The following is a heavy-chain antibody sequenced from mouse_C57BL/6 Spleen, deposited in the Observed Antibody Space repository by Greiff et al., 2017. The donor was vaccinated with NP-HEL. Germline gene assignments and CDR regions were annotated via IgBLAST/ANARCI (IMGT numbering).Heavy chain of an antibody. CDR1: GYAFSSYW. CDR3: AREGNYPYFDY. D-gene: IGHD2-1*01. CDR2: IYPGDGDT. V-gene: IGHV1-80*01. J-gene: IGHJ2*01. Sequence: QVQLKESGAELVKPGASVKISCKASGYAFSSYWMNWVKQRPGKGLEWIGQIYPGDGDTNYNGKFKGKATLTADKSSSTAYMQLSSLTSEDSAVYFCAREGNYPYFDYWGQGTTLTVSS.